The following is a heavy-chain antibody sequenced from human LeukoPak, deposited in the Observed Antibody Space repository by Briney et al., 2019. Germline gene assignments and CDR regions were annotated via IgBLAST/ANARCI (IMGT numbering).Heavy chain of an antibody. CDR2: VLPIFGAV. Sequence: GSSVKVSCKASGDTFSSYAISWVRQAPGQGLEWMGGVLPIFGAVDYSQKFQGRVTITTDESTSTAYMELSSLRSEDTAVYYCTRSGIPAAISYYFDYWGQGSLVTVSS. J-gene: IGHJ4*02. CDR3: TRSGIPAAISYYFDY. CDR1: GDTFSSYA. D-gene: IGHD2-2*01. V-gene: IGHV1-69*05.